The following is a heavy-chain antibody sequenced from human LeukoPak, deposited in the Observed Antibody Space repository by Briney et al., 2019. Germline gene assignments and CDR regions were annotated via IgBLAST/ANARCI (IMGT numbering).Heavy chain of an antibody. J-gene: IGHJ6*03. CDR1: GGSISSYY. CDR2: IYYSGST. Sequence: PSETLSLTCTVSGGSISSYYWSWIRQPPGKGLEWIGYIYYSGSTNYNPSLKSRVTISVDTSKNQFSLKLSSVTAADTAVYYCARSGSGSRWRVYYYYYMDVWGKGTTVTVSS. V-gene: IGHV4-59*01. D-gene: IGHD1-26*01. CDR3: ARSGSGSRWRVYYYYYMDV.